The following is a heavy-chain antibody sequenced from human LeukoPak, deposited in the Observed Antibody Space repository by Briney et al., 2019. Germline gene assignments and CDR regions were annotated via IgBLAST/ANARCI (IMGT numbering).Heavy chain of an antibody. CDR3: ARDGYYYDSSGYYFAFDI. CDR1: GGSFSGYY. V-gene: IGHV4-34*01. CDR2: INHSGNT. D-gene: IGHD3-22*01. J-gene: IGHJ3*02. Sequence: SETLSLTCAVYGGSFSGYYWSWIRQPPGKGLEWIGEINHSGNTNYNPSLKSRVTISVDTSKNQFSLKLSSVTAADTAVYYCARDGYYYDSSGYYFAFDIWGQGTMVTVSS.